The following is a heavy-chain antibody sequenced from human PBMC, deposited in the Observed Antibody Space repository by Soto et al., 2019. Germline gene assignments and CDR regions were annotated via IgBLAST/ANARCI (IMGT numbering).Heavy chain of an antibody. V-gene: IGHV1-18*01. Sequence: QAQLVQSRAEVKKPGASVKVSCKASGYTFYSHSISWVRQAPGQGLEWMGRISADNGNTKYAQKFRGGVTMTTDTSKSTVYMELRNLRSNATAVYYCARCIQQDYYYGMDVWGQGTTVTISS. CDR2: ISADNGNT. D-gene: IGHD5-18*01. CDR3: ARCIQQDYYYGMDV. CDR1: GYTFYSHS. J-gene: IGHJ6*02.